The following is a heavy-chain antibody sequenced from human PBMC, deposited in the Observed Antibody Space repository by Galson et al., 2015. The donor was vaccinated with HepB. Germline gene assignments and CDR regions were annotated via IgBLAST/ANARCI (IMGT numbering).Heavy chain of an antibody. CDR1: GYTFSSYS. V-gene: IGHV1-18*01. CDR2: ISAYDGNT. J-gene: IGHJ5*02. CDR3: ARGALVAVVGATQNNWFDP. Sequence: SVKVSCKASGYTFSSYSITCVRQAPGQGLEWMGWISAYDGNTKYAQNLQGRLTMTTDTSRTTAYMELRSLRSDDTAVYYCARGALVAVVGATQNNWFDPWGQGTLVTVSS. D-gene: IGHD2-15*01.